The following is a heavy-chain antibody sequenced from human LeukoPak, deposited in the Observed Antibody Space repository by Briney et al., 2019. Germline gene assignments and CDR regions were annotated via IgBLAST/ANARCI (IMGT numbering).Heavy chain of an antibody. CDR1: GFTFSNYG. V-gene: IGHV3-7*01. CDR3: VRGGTYWTVS. J-gene: IGHJ5*01. Sequence: GGSLRLSCAASGFTFSNYGMHWIRQAPGKGLEWVATIKPDGSEKYHVDSVSGRFTISRDNTNDSLFLQMNSLRVDDTAVYYCVRGGTYWTVSWGQGTLVNVS. CDR2: IKPDGSEK.